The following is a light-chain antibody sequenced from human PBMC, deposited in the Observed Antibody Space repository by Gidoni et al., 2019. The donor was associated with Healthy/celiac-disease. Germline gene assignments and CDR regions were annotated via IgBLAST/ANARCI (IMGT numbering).Light chain of an antibody. CDR1: KLGDKF. CDR2: QDN. J-gene: IGLJ2*01. V-gene: IGLV3-1*01. CDR3: QAWDSRLVV. Sequence: SYELTQPPSVSVSPGQTASITCSGDKLGDKFACWYQQKPGQSPVLVIFQDNKRPSGIPERFSGSNSGNTATLTISGTQAMDEADYYCQAWDSRLVVFGGGTKLTVL.